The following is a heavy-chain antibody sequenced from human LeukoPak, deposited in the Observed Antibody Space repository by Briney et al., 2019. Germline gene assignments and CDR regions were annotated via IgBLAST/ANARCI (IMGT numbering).Heavy chain of an antibody. D-gene: IGHD3-10*01. CDR2: ISSSGSTI. CDR3: ARDGKGRNRIGYYFDY. CDR1: RFTFSDYT. Sequence: GGSLTLSCAASRFTFSDYTMNWVRQAPGKGLEWVSYISSSGSTIYYAASVKGRFTISRDNAKNSLYLQMNSLRAEDTAVYYCARDGKGRNRIGYYFDYWGQGTLVTVSS. V-gene: IGHV3-48*04. J-gene: IGHJ4*02.